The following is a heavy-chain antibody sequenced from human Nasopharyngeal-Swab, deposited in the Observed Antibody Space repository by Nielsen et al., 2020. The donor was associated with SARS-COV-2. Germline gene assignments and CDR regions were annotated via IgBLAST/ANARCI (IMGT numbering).Heavy chain of an antibody. J-gene: IGHJ4*02. CDR2: ISSSSSTI. CDR3: ARAVGYCSGGSCYSLDY. V-gene: IGHV3-48*01. D-gene: IGHD2-15*01. CDR1: GFTFSSYS. Sequence: GGSLRLSCAASGFTFSSYSMNWVRQAPGKGLEWVSYISSSSSTIYYADSVKGRFTISRDNAKNSLYLQMNSLRAEDTAVYYCARAVGYCSGGSCYSLDYWGQGTLVTVSS.